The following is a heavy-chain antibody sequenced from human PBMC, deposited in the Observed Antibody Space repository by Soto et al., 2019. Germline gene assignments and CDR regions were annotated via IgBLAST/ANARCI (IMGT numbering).Heavy chain of an antibody. CDR2: ISGSGGST. CDR3: AKEVSDSVVVPAAIGY. CDR1: GLTFSSYA. J-gene: IGHJ4*02. D-gene: IGHD2-2*02. V-gene: IGHV3-23*01. Sequence: EVQLLESGGGLVQPGGSLRLSCAASGLTFSSYAMSWVRQATGKGLEWVSAISGSGGSTYYADSVKGRFTISRDNSKNTLYLQMNSLRAEDTAVYYCAKEVSDSVVVPAAIGYWGQGTLVTVSS.